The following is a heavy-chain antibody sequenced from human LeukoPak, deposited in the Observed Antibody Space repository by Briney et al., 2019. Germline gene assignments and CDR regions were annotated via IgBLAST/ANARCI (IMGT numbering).Heavy chain of an antibody. J-gene: IGHJ4*02. V-gene: IGHV3-48*03. Sequence: GGSLRLSWAASGFTFGIYEMNWVRQAPGKGLEWVSYISNSGTTIYYGDSVKGRFTISRDNTKNSLYLQMNSLRAEDTAVYYCARGGGSYPFFDYWGQGALVTVSS. CDR1: GFTFGIYE. D-gene: IGHD1-26*01. CDR2: ISNSGTTI. CDR3: ARGGGSYPFFDY.